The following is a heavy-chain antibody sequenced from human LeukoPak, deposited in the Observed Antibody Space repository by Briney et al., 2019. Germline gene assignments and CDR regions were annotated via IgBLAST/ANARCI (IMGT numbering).Heavy chain of an antibody. D-gene: IGHD6-13*01. CDR3: AKDSLPGIAAAGNAFDI. CDR2: INWNSGSI. Sequence: GGSLRLSCVASGFSFDDYAMHWVRQAPGKGLEWVSGINWNSGSIGYADSVKGRFTISRDNAKNSLYLQMNGLRLEDMALYYCAKDSLPGIAAAGNAFDIWGQGTMVTVSS. V-gene: IGHV3-9*03. J-gene: IGHJ3*02. CDR1: GFSFDDYA.